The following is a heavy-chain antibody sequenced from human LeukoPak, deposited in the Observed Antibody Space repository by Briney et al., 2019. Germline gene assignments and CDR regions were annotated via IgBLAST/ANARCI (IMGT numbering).Heavy chain of an antibody. D-gene: IGHD3-22*01. J-gene: IGHJ6*02. V-gene: IGHV3-33*08. CDR2: IWYDGSNK. CDR3: ARDRAVVTQGRYGMDV. Sequence: GGSLRLSCAASGFTFSTSVMNWVRQAPGKGLEWVAVIWYDGSNKYYADSVRGRFTISRDNSKNTLYLQMNSLRAEDTAVYYCARDRAVVTQGRYGMDVWGQGTTVTVSS. CDR1: GFTFSTSV.